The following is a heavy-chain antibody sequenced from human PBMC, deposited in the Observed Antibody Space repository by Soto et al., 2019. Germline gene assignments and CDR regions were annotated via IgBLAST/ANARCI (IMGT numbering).Heavy chain of an antibody. J-gene: IGHJ4*02. CDR1: GGSISSSSYY. V-gene: IGHV4-39*01. CDR2: IFYNGRT. CDR3: GRHNIAAAIYQYYFDY. D-gene: IGHD6-13*01. Sequence: QLQLQESGPGQVKPSETLSLTCTVSGGSISSSSYYWGWIRQPPGKGLEWIGSIFYNGRTYNNPSLQSRATISVDTSKNQFSLRLSSVTAADTAVYYCGRHNIAAAIYQYYFDYWGQGTLVTVSS.